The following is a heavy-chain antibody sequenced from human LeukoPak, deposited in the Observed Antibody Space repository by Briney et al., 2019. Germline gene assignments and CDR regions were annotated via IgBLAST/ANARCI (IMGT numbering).Heavy chain of an antibody. CDR3: ARDEGSGWYGY. Sequence: SETLSLTCTVSGGSISNYYWSWIRQPAGKGLEWIGRIHTSGSTNCNPSLKSRVTLSVDTSKNLFSLRLSSVIAADTAVYYCARDEGSGWYGYWGQGTLVTVSS. CDR2: IHTSGST. D-gene: IGHD6-19*01. V-gene: IGHV4-4*07. CDR1: GGSISNYY. J-gene: IGHJ4*02.